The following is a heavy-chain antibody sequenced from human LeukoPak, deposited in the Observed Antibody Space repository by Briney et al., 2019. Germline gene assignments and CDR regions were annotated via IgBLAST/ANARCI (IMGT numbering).Heavy chain of an antibody. D-gene: IGHD6-13*01. J-gene: IGHJ3*02. CDR3: ATPDWRYSSSWYGFDAFDI. Sequence: ASVTVSLKFSGYTLTELSMHWVRQPRGKGIAWLGGFDPEDGETIYAQKFQGRVTMTENTSTDTAYKELSSLRSEDTAVYYCATPDWRYSSSWYGFDAFDIWGQGTMVTVSS. V-gene: IGHV1-24*01. CDR2: FDPEDGET. CDR1: GYTLTELS.